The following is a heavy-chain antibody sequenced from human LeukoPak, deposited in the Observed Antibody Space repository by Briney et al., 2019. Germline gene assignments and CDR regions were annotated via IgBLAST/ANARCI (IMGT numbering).Heavy chain of an antibody. D-gene: IGHD2-8*01. J-gene: IGHJ4*02. V-gene: IGHV3-33*01. Sequence: PGGSLRLSCAASGFTFSNYGMHWVRQAPGKGLEWVAVIWYDGSSKYYADSVKGRFTISRDNSKNTLYLEVNSLRAEDTAVYYCARGSSANGGDYWGQGTLVTVSS. CDR2: IWYDGSSK. CDR3: ARGSSANGGDY. CDR1: GFTFSNYG.